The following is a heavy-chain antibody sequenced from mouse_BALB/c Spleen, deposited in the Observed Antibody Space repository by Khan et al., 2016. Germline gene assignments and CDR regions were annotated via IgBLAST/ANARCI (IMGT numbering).Heavy chain of an antibody. Sequence: EVQLQESGPGLVKPSQSLSLTCTVTGYSITSDYAWNWIRQFPGNRLEWMGYISYSGSTSYNPSLKSRISITRYTSKNQFFLQLNSLTSEDTARHYCARSAYGNKDAMDYWGHATSVTVAS. CDR1: GYSITSDYA. V-gene: IGHV3-2*02. D-gene: IGHD1-1*01. J-gene: IGHJ4*01. CDR3: ARSAYGNKDAMDY. CDR2: ISYSGST.